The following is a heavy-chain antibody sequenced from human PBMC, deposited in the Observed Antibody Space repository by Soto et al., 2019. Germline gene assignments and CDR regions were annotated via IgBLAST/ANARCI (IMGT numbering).Heavy chain of an antibody. D-gene: IGHD4-17*01. Sequence: SQTLSLSIAVSGGSNSGGSYEGGWIRKPPWKGLEWIWEIYHSGSTDYNPSLKSRVTISVDKSRNQFSLKLSSVTAAETAVYYCAIPDHDYGDYVRWFDPWRQGTLVTVS. V-gene: IGHV4-39*07. CDR2: IYHSGST. J-gene: IGHJ5*02. CDR1: GGSNSGGSYE. CDR3: AIPDHDYGDYVRWFDP.